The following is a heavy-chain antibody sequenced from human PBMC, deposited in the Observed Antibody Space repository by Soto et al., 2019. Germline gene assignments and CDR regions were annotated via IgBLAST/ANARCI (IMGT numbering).Heavy chain of an antibody. CDR1: GFTFTRYS. Sequence: EVQLVESGGGLVKPGGSLRLSCAASGFTFTRYSMNWVRQAPGKGLEWVSSISSTTNYIYYGDSMKGRFTISRDNAKNSLYLEMDSLRADDKAVYYCARESEDLTSNFDYWGQGNLVTVSS. J-gene: IGHJ4*02. CDR2: ISSTTNYI. CDR3: ARESEDLTSNFDY. V-gene: IGHV3-21*06.